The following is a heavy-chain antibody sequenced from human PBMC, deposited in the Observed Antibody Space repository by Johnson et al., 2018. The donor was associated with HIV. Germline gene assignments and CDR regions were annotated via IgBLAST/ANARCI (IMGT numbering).Heavy chain of an antibody. D-gene: IGHD3-22*01. V-gene: IGHV3-20*04. CDR3: ARDLFYYDSSGYAFDI. CDR2: INWTGGST. J-gene: IGHJ3*02. Sequence: VQLVESGGGLVKPGGSLRLSCAASGFTFDDYGMSWVRQAPGKGLEWVSGINWTGGSTGYADSVKGRFTISRDNAKNSLYLQMNSLRAEDTAVYYCARDLFYYDSSGYAFDIWGQGTMVTVSS. CDR1: GFTFDDYG.